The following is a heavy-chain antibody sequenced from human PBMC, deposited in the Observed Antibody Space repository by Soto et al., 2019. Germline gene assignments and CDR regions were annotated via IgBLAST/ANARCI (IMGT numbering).Heavy chain of an antibody. CDR1: GYTFTSYG. CDR3: ARDHWAMVRGTDDYYYGMDV. CDR2: ISAYNGNT. J-gene: IGHJ6*02. Sequence: GASVKVSCKASGYTFTSYGISWVRQAPGQGLEWLGWISAYNGNTNYAQKLQGRVTMTTDTSTSTAYMELRSLRSDDTAVYYCARDHWAMVRGTDDYYYGMDVWGQGTTFTVSS. D-gene: IGHD3-10*01. V-gene: IGHV1-18*01.